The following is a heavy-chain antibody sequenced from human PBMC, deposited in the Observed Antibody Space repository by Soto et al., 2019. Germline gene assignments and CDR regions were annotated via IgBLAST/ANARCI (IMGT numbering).Heavy chain of an antibody. J-gene: IGHJ5*02. D-gene: IGHD6-19*01. V-gene: IGHV1-8*01. CDR3: ARPYYSGWFLFTS. Sequence: ASVKVPCKASGYTFTSFDIHWVRQATGQGLEWMGWMNPNSGTTNYAQKFQDRVTMTRNTSVSTAYMEVSSLRSDDTAIYYCARPYYSGWFLFTSWGQGTLVTVSS. CDR1: GYTFTSFD. CDR2: MNPNSGTT.